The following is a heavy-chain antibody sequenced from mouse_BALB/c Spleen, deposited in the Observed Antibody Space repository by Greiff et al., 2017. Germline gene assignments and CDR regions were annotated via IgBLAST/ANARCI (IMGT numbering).Heavy chain of an antibody. J-gene: IGHJ3*01. CDR3: ASAYGNYRTWFAY. CDR2: INPNNGGT. V-gene: IGHV1-18*01. D-gene: IGHD2-1*01. CDR1: GYSFTGYN. Sequence: VQLQQSGPELEKPGASVKISCKASGYSFTGYNMNWVKQSNGKSLEWIGGINPNNGGTSYNQKFKGKATLTVDKSSSTAYMELRSLTSEDSAVYYCASAYGNYRTWFAYWGQGTLVTVSA.